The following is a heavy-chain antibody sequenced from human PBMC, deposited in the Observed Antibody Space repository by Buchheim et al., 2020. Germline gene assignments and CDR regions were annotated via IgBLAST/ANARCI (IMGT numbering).Heavy chain of an antibody. CDR2: INSDGSSV. CDR3: ARGGDDYGDYYGLDV. J-gene: IGHJ6*02. D-gene: IGHD4-17*01. V-gene: IGHV3-74*01. Sequence: EVQLVESGGGLVQPGGSLRLSCPASGFIFSSNWMHWVRQAPGKGLVWVSRINSDGSSVFYADSVKGRFTISRDNAKNTLYLQMNSLRAEDTAVYYCARGGDDYGDYYGLDVWGQGTT. CDR1: GFIFSSNW.